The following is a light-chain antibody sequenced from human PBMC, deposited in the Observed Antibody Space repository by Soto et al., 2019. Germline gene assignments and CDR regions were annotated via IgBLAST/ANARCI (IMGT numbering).Light chain of an antibody. J-gene: IGKJ5*01. CDR3: QQYSNWPPAIT. V-gene: IGKV3-15*01. CDR1: ETFSTN. CDR2: GSS. Sequence: EIVLTQSPATLSVSPGERATLSCRATETFSTNLAWFQRKAGQPPRLLIYGSSTRATGVPDRFSGSGSGTEFALIISSLQSEDVAVYYCQQYSNWPPAITFGQGTRLEIK.